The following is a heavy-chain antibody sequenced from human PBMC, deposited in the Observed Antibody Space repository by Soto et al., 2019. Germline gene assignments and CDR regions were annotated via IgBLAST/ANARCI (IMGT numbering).Heavy chain of an antibody. CDR1: GFTFSTYW. CDR2: IKTDGTYA. J-gene: IGHJ4*02. Sequence: EVQLVESGGDLVQPGGSLRLSCAASGFTFSTYWMHWVRQAPGKGLLWVSRIKTDGTYATYADSVKGRFTISRNNAKNTLYLQMNSLRVEDAAVYYCAAGCSGYYANWGQGTLVTVSS. D-gene: IGHD3-22*01. V-gene: IGHV3-74*01. CDR3: AAGCSGYYAN.